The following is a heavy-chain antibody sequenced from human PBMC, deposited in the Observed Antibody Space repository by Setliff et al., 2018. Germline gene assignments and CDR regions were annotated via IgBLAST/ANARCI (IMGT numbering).Heavy chain of an antibody. CDR2: IYTSGST. Sequence: SETLSLTCTVSVGSIISYYWSWIRQPAGKGLEWIGRIYTSGSTNYNPSLKSRVTMSVDTSKNQFSLKLSSVTAADTAVYYCARDHGDYGYYYYYMDVWGKGTTVTVSS. V-gene: IGHV4-4*07. CDR1: VGSIISYY. CDR3: ARDHGDYGYYYYYMDV. J-gene: IGHJ6*03. D-gene: IGHD4-17*01.